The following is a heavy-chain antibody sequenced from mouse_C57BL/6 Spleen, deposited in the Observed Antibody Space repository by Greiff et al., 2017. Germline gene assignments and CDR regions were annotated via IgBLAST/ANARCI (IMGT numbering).Heavy chain of an antibody. CDR1: GYTFTSYG. J-gene: IGHJ4*01. CDR3: ARLAVVGAMDY. V-gene: IGHV1-81*01. CDR2: IYPRSGNT. D-gene: IGHD1-1*01. Sequence: QVHVKQSGAELARPGASVKLSCKASGYTFTSYGISWVKQRTGQGLEWIGEIYPRSGNTYYNEKFKGKATLTADKSSSTAYMELRSLTSEDSAVYFCARLAVVGAMDYWGQGTSVTVSS.